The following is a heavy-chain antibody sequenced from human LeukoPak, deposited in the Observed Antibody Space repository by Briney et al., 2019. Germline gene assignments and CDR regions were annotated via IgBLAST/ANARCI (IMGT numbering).Heavy chain of an antibody. V-gene: IGHV5-51*01. CDR1: GYSFTSYW. J-gene: IGHJ4*02. CDR3: ARQLGDSGYYDSSGYYYYFDY. CDR2: IYPGDSDT. D-gene: IGHD3-22*01. Sequence: GESLKISCKGSGYSFTSYWIGWVRQMPGKGLEWMGIIYPGDSDTRYSPSFQGQVTISADKSISTAYLQWSSLKASDTAMYYCARQLGDSGYYDSSGYYYYFDYWGQGTLVTVSS.